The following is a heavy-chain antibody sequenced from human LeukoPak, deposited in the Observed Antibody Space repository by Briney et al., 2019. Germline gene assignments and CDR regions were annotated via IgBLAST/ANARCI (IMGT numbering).Heavy chain of an antibody. Sequence: SETLSLTCTVSGGSLNNYYWSWIRQPPGKALEWIGYIYYSGTTTNYNPSLKSRVTISVDTSKNQFSLKLNSVTAADTALYYCARVDGGNDLEYWGQGTLVTVSS. V-gene: IGHV4-59*01. CDR3: ARVDGGNDLEY. D-gene: IGHD1-1*01. CDR2: IYYSGTTT. CDR1: GGSLNNYY. J-gene: IGHJ4*02.